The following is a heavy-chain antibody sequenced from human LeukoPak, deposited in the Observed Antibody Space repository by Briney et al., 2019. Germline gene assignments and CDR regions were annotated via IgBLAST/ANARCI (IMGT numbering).Heavy chain of an antibody. CDR1: GGSISSSNW. J-gene: IGHJ4*02. CDR3: ARDGDVDIVATMVY. D-gene: IGHD5-12*01. CDR2: IYHSGST. Sequence: PSGTLSLTCAVSGGSISSSNWWRGVRQPPGKGLEGIGEIYHSGSTNYNPSLKSRVTISVDKSKNQFSLNLSSVTAADTAVYYCARDGDVDIVATMVYWGQGTLVTVSS. V-gene: IGHV4-4*02.